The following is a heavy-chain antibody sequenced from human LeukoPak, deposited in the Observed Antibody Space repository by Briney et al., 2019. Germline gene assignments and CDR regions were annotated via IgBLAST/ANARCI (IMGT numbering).Heavy chain of an antibody. CDR3: ARSADRAAPLGNWFDP. CDR2: IYYSGST. Sequence: SETLSLTCTVSGGSISSGSYYWSWIRQPPGKGLEWIGYIYYSGSTDYNPSHKSRVTISVDTSKNHFSLKLSSVTAADTAVYYCARSADRAAPLGNWFDPWGQGTLVTVSS. V-gene: IGHV4-61*03. D-gene: IGHD2-15*01. J-gene: IGHJ5*02. CDR1: GGSISSGSYY.